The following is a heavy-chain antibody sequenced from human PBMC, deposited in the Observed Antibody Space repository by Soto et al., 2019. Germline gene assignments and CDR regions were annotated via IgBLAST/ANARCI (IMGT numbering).Heavy chain of an antibody. J-gene: IGHJ4*02. CDR1: GGSISSGGYS. CDR3: ARGGSMIVGLFDY. CDR2: IYHSGST. D-gene: IGHD3-22*01. Sequence: SETLSLTCAVSGGSISSGGYSWSWIRQPPGKGLEWIGYIYHSGSTNYNPSLKSRVTISVDRSKNQFSLKLSSVTAADTAVYYCARGGSMIVGLFDYWGQGTLVTVSS. V-gene: IGHV4-30-2*01.